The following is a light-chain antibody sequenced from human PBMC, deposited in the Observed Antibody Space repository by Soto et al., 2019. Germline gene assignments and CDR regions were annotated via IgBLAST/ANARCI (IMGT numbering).Light chain of an antibody. CDR3: QQLNSYPLLT. Sequence: DIQLTQSPSFLSASVGDRVTITCRASQGTSSYLAWYQQKPGKAPKLLIYAASTLQSGVPSRFSGSGSGTEFTLTISSLQPEDFATYYCQQLNSYPLLTFGGGTKVDIK. J-gene: IGKJ4*01. V-gene: IGKV1-9*01. CDR2: AAS. CDR1: QGTSSY.